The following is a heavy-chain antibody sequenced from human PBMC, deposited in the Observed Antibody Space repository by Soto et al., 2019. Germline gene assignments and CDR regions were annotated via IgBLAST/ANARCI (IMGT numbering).Heavy chain of an antibody. Sequence: GGSLRLSCAASGFTFSSYCMHWVRQAPGKGLEWVAVIWYDGSNKYYADSVKGRFTISRDNSKNTLYLQMNSLRAEDTAVYYCVRDMIQQYYYGSGSPWDPYGYYYGMDVWGQGTTVTVSS. D-gene: IGHD3-10*01. V-gene: IGHV3-33*01. CDR3: VRDMIQQYYYGSGSPWDPYGYYYGMDV. CDR1: GFTFSSYC. J-gene: IGHJ6*02. CDR2: IWYDGSNK.